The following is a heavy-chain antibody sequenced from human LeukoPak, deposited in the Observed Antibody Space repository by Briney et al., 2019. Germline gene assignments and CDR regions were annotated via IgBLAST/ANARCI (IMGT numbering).Heavy chain of an antibody. V-gene: IGHV4-4*07. Sequence: PSETLSLTCSVSGGSISDYYWTWIRQPAGKGLEWIGRINASGTTRYNPSLKSRLAMSVDTSKNQFSLKLTSVTAADTAVYFYTRGLAAAYDYNWFDSWGQGTLVTVSS. D-gene: IGHD5-12*01. CDR3: TRGLAAAYDYNWFDS. CDR2: INASGTT. CDR1: GGSISDYY. J-gene: IGHJ5*01.